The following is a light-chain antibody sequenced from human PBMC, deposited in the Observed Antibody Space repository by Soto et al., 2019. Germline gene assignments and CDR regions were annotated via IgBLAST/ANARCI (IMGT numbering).Light chain of an antibody. CDR3: QFYDSSLSDYV. Sequence: QSVLTQPPSVSGAPGQRVTISCTGSSSNIGAGYDVHWYQQLPGTAPKLLIYGNSNRPSGVPDRFSGSKSGTSASLAITGLQGEDESEYYSQFYDSSLSDYVFGPGVKVIVL. CDR1: SSNIGAGYD. V-gene: IGLV1-40*01. CDR2: GNS. J-gene: IGLJ1*01.